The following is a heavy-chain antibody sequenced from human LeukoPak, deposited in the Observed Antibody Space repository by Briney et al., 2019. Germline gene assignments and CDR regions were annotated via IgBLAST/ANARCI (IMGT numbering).Heavy chain of an antibody. V-gene: IGHV4-4*02. CDR3: ASRRVLTGEPY. D-gene: IGHD7-27*01. Sequence: PSETLSLTCAVSGGSISSDNWWSWVRQPPGKGLEWIGEISLSGTTNYNASLKSRVTVSLDKAKNQLSLKLTSVNAADTAVYYCASRRVLTGEPYWGQGILVTVSS. CDR1: GGSISSDNW. CDR2: ISLSGTT. J-gene: IGHJ4*02.